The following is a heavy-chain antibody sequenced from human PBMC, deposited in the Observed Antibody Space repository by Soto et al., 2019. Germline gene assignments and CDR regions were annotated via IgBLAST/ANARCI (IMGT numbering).Heavy chain of an antibody. CDR1: GFTFTNHN. CDR3: ARDPPLSVLVVVATDDF. CDR2: ISSSSSFR. Sequence: PGGSLRLSCAAPGFTFTNHNMNWVRQAPGKGLEWVSSISSSSSFRNYADSVKGRFSISRDNDKNLVYLQMDSLRAEDTAVYYCARDPPLSVLVVVATDDFWGQGTLVTVSS. V-gene: IGHV3-21*01. J-gene: IGHJ4*02. D-gene: IGHD2-21*01.